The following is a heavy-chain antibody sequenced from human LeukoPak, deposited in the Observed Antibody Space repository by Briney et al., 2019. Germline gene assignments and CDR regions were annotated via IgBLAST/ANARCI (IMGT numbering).Heavy chain of an antibody. J-gene: IGHJ4*02. CDR2: INPNSGGT. D-gene: IGHD6-13*01. CDR1: GYTFTGYY. CDR3: ARDRRRWQQLANGGYFDY. V-gene: IGHV1-2*06. Sequence: ASVKVSCKASGYTFTGYYMHWVRQAPGQGLEWMGRINPNSGGTNYAQKFQGRVTMTRDTSISTAYMELSRLRSDDTAVYYCARDRRRWQQLANGGYFDYWGQGTLVTVSS.